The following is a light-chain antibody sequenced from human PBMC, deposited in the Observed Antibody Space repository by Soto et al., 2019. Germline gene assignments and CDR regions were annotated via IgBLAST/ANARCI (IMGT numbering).Light chain of an antibody. CDR2: EAS. Sequence: EIVSTQTPATLSLSLGERATPSCLASQSVSSYLAWYQQKPGQAPRLLMYEASNRATGIPARFSGGGSGTDFTLTISSLEPEDFAVYYCQQHSDWPWTFGQGTKVDIK. J-gene: IGKJ1*01. V-gene: IGKV3-11*01. CDR3: QQHSDWPWT. CDR1: QSVSSY.